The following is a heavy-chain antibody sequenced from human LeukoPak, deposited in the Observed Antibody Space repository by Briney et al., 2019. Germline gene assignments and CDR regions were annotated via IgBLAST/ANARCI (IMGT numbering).Heavy chain of an antibody. CDR1: GGTFSSYA. CDR3: ARDQGTTVVTNDAFDI. CDR2: IIPIFGTA. D-gene: IGHD4-23*01. V-gene: IGHV1-69*13. J-gene: IGHJ3*02. Sequence: SVKVSCKASGGTFSSYAISWVRQAPGHGLEWMGGIIPIFGTANYAQKFQGRVTITADESTSTAYMELSSLRSEDTAVYYCARDQGTTVVTNDAFDIWGQGTMVTVSS.